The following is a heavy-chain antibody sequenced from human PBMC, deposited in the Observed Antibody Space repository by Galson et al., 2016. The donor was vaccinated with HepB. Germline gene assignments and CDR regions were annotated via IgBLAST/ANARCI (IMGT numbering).Heavy chain of an antibody. Sequence: SLRLSCAASGFTFSSYAMNWVRQAPGKGLEWVSSISGSGGSTYYADSVKGRFTISRDNSKNTVYLQMNSLRADDTAVYYCGKDSVSSGYFLGAFDYWGQGTLVTVSS. CDR1: GFTFSSYA. D-gene: IGHD3-22*01. CDR3: GKDSVSSGYFLGAFDY. CDR2: ISGSGGST. V-gene: IGHV3-23*01. J-gene: IGHJ4*02.